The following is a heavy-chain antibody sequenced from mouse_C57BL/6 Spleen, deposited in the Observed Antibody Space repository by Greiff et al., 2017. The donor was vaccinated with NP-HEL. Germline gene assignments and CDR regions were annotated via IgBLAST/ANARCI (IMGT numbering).Heavy chain of an antibody. V-gene: IGHV1-69*01. Sequence: QVQLQQSGAELVMPGASVKLSCKASGYTFTSYWMHWVKQRPGQGLEWIGEIDPSDSYTNYNQKFKGKSTLTVDKSSSTAYMQLSSLTSEDSAVYYCARPTLYYGSSHWYFDVWGTGTTVTVSS. D-gene: IGHD1-1*01. CDR1: GYTFTSYW. CDR2: IDPSDSYT. CDR3: ARPTLYYGSSHWYFDV. J-gene: IGHJ1*03.